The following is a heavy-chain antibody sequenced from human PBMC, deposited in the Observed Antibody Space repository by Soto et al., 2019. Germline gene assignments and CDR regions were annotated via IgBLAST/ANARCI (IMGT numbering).Heavy chain of an antibody. D-gene: IGHD3-10*01. Sequence: SETLSLTCTVSGGSISSSSYYWGWIRQPPGKGLECIGSIYYSGSTYYNPSLKSRVTISVDTSKNQFSLKLSSVTAADTAVYYCARRDGSGSLNWFDPWGQGTLVTSPQ. CDR2: IYYSGST. J-gene: IGHJ5*02. CDR1: GGSISSSSYY. V-gene: IGHV4-39*01. CDR3: ARRDGSGSLNWFDP.